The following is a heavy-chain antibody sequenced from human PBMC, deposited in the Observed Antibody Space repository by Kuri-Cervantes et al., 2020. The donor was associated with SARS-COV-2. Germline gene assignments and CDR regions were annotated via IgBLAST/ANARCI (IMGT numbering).Heavy chain of an antibody. Sequence: LSLTCAASGFTFSNYAIHWVRQAPGKGLEWVALISYDGSDKNYADSVKGRFTISRDNSKNTLYLQMNSLRAEDTAVYYCARDLSSGRDYWGQGTLVTVSS. J-gene: IGHJ4*02. V-gene: IGHV3-30*07. D-gene: IGHD3-10*01. CDR2: ISYDGSDK. CDR1: GFTFSNYA. CDR3: ARDLSSGRDY.